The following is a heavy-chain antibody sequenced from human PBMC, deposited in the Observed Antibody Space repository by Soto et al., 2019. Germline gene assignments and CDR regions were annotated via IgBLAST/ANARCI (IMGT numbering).Heavy chain of an antibody. Sequence: ASVKVSCKASGYTFTSYCISWVRQAPGQGLEWMGWISAYNGNTNYAQKLQGRVTMTTDTSTSTAYMELRSLRSDDTAVYYCARGVGYYYDSSGPFDYWGQGTLVTVSS. D-gene: IGHD3-22*01. CDR3: ARGVGYYYDSSGPFDY. CDR2: ISAYNGNT. CDR1: GYTFTSYC. J-gene: IGHJ4*02. V-gene: IGHV1-18*01.